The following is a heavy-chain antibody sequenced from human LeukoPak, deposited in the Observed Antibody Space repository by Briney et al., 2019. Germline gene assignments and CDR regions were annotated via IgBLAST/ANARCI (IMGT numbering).Heavy chain of an antibody. CDR3: ARLNELGLFDY. V-gene: IGHV4-30-4*08. CDR2: IYYSGST. Sequence: SQTLSLTCTVSGGSISSGDYYWSWIRRPPGKGLEWIGYIYYSGSTYYNPSLKSRITISVDTSKNQFSLKLSSVTAADTAVYYCARLNELGLFDYWGQGTLVTVSS. CDR1: GGSISSGDYY. D-gene: IGHD7-27*01. J-gene: IGHJ4*02.